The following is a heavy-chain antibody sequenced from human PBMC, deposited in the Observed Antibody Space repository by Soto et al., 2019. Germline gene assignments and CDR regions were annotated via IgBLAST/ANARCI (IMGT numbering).Heavy chain of an antibody. CDR1: GYTFTSYY. CDR3: ARDSYYDSSGYYNYYYGMDV. J-gene: IGHJ6*02. CDR2: INPSGGST. V-gene: IGHV1-46*01. D-gene: IGHD3-22*01. Sequence: QVQLVQSGAEVKKPGASVKVSCKASGYTFTSYYMHWVRQAPGQGLEWMGIINPSGGSTSYAQKSQGRVTMTRDTATSTVYMELSSLRSEDTAVYYCARDSYYDSSGYYNYYYGMDVWGHGTTVTVSS.